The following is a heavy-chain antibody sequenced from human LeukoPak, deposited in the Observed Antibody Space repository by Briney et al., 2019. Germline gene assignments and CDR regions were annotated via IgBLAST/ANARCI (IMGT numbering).Heavy chain of an antibody. D-gene: IGHD2-2*01. CDR2: IWYDGSNK. CDR3: ARGDIVVVPAAPRFDP. V-gene: IGHV3-33*08. CDR1: GFTISNHG. Sequence: GGSLRLSCEVSGFTISNHGMHWVRQAPGKGLEWVAVIWYDGSNKYYADSVKGRFTISRDNSKNTLYLQMNSLRAEDTAVYYCARGDIVVVPAAPRFDPWGQGTLVTVSS. J-gene: IGHJ5*02.